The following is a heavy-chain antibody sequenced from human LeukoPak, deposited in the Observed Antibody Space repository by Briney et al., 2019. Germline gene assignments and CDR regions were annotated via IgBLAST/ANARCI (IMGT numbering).Heavy chain of an antibody. CDR2: IYYSGST. V-gene: IGHV4-39*07. CDR3: ARGGSGYSGYDPFDY. CDR1: GGSISSSSYY. J-gene: IGHJ4*02. Sequence: SETLSLTCTVSGGSISSSSYYWGWIRQPPGKGLEWIGSIYYSGSTYYNPSLKSRVTISVDTSKNQFSLKLSSVTAADTAVYYCARGGSGYSGYDPFDYWGQGTLVTVSS. D-gene: IGHD5-12*01.